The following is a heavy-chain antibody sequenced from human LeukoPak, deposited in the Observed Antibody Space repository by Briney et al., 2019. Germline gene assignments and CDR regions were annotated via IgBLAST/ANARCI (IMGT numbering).Heavy chain of an antibody. D-gene: IGHD7-27*01. CDR3: AKDPGPNLGSDWFDP. J-gene: IGHJ5*02. Sequence: GGSLRLSCAASGFTFSSYAMSWVRQAPGKGLEWVSAISGSGGSTYYADSVKGRFTISRDNSRNTVYLQMSSLRADDTAVYYCAKDPGPNLGSDWFDPWGQGTLVTVSP. CDR2: ISGSGGST. CDR1: GFTFSSYA. V-gene: IGHV3-23*01.